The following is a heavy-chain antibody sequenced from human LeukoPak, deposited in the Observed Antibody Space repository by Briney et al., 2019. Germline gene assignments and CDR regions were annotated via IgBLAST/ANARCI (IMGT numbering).Heavy chain of an antibody. D-gene: IGHD1-26*01. CDR1: GGSISSGGYY. CDR2: IYYSGST. CDR3: AREMASGSDY. J-gene: IGHJ4*02. Sequence: SETLSLTCTVSGGSISSGGYYWSWIRQHPGKGLEWIGYIYYSGSTYYNPSLKSRVTISVDTSKNQFSLKLSSVTAADTAVYYCAREMASGSDYWGQGTLVTVSS. V-gene: IGHV4-31*03.